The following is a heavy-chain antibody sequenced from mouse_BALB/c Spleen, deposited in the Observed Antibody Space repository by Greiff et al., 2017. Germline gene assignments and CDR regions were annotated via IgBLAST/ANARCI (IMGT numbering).Heavy chain of an antibody. Sequence: QVQLQQSGAELVKPGASVKLSCKASGYTFTSYYMYWVKQRPGQGLEWIGEINPSNGGTNFNEKFKSKATLTVDKSSSTAYMQLSSLTSEDSAVYYCARVITTDWYFDVWGAGTTVTVSS. V-gene: IGHV1S81*02. D-gene: IGHD2-4*01. CDR3: ARVITTDWYFDV. J-gene: IGHJ1*01. CDR2: INPSNGGT. CDR1: GYTFTSYY.